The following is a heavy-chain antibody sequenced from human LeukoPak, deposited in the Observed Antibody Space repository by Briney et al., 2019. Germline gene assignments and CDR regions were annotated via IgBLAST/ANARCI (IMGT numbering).Heavy chain of an antibody. CDR1: GFTFSSYW. CDR3: ARVVDTHFDY. V-gene: IGHV3-74*01. CDR2: IKSDGSTT. J-gene: IGHJ4*02. Sequence: GRSLRLSCAASGFTFSSYWMHWVRQAPGKGLVWVSRIKSDGSTTTYADSVKGRFTISRDNAKNTLYLQMNSLRAEDTAVHYCARVVDTHFDYWGQGTLVTVSS. D-gene: IGHD5-18*01.